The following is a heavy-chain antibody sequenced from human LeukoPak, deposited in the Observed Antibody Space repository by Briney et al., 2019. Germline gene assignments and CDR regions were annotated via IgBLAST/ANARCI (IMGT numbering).Heavy chain of an antibody. D-gene: IGHD6-13*01. CDR2: IYTSGST. CDR1: GGSISSGSYY. J-gene: IGHJ6*03. Sequence: SQTLSLTCTVSGGSISSGSYYWSWIRQPAGKGLEWIGRIYTSGSTNYNPSLKSQVTISVDTSKNQFSLKLSSVTAADTAVYYCARGGGSSWYGYYYYMDVWGKGTTVTVSS. CDR3: ARGGGSSWYGYYYYMDV. V-gene: IGHV4-61*02.